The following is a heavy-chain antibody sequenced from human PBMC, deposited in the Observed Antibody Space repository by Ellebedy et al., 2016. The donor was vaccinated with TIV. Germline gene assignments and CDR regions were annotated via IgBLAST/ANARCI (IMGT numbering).Heavy chain of an antibody. CDR3: AHHYSSSWYPVY. Sequence: SGPTLVKPTQTLTLTCTFSGFSLSTSGVGVGWVRQPPGKALEWLALIYWDDDKRYSPSLKSRLTITKDNSKNQVVLTMTNMDPVDTATYYCAHHYSSSWYPVYWGQGTPVTVSS. D-gene: IGHD6-13*01. V-gene: IGHV2-5*02. CDR1: GFSLSTSGVG. J-gene: IGHJ4*02. CDR2: IYWDDDK.